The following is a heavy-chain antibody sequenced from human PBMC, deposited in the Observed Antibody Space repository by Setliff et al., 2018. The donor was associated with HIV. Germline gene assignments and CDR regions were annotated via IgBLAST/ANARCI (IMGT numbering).Heavy chain of an antibody. D-gene: IGHD3-3*01. V-gene: IGHV4-61*01. J-gene: IGHJ4*02. Sequence: PSETLSLTCTVSGGSITRTPYYWGWIRQPPGKGLEWIGYIYYSGSTNYNPSLKSRITISVDTSKNQFSLKLNSVTAADTAVYYCARDQSDWFYWGQGTLVTVS. CDR2: IYYSGST. CDR1: GGSITRTPYY. CDR3: ARDQSDWFY.